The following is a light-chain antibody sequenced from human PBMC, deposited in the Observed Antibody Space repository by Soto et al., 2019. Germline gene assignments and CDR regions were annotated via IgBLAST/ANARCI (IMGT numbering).Light chain of an antibody. CDR2: EGS. CDR3: CSYAGSSTVV. V-gene: IGLV2-23*01. J-gene: IGLJ2*01. Sequence: QSALTQPASVSGSPGQSITISCTGTSSDVGSYNLVSWYQQHPGKAPKLMIYEGSKRPSGVSNRFSGSKSGNTASLTISGFQAEDEAYYYCCSYAGSSTVVFGRGTQLTVL. CDR1: SSDVGSYNL.